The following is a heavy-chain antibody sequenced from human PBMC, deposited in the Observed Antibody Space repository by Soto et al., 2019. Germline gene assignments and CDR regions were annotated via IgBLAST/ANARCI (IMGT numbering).Heavy chain of an antibody. CDR2: VRSKTSGGTT. Sequence: GGSLRLSCTTSGFTFGDYAMSWFRQAPGKGLVWVGFVRSKTSGGTTEYVAAVKDRFIFSRDDSKSTAYLQMKRLKNEDTAVHYLTRDHNILTGYYKNDYWGQGTPVTVSS. J-gene: IGHJ4*02. CDR1: GFTFGDYA. CDR3: TRDHNILTGYYKNDY. V-gene: IGHV3-49*03. D-gene: IGHD3-9*01.